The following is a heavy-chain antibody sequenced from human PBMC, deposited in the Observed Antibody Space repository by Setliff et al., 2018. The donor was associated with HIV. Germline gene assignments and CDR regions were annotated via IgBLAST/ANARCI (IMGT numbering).Heavy chain of an antibody. Sequence: SETLSLTCAVYGGSFSDNYWSWIRQPAGKGLEWIGRVSSRGDTNYNPSLKSRVTMSVDTSKNQFPLKLTSVTASDTAVYYCARAAAGNTGPFDLWGQGSPVTVSS. CDR1: GGSFSDNY. D-gene: IGHD4-17*01. CDR3: ARAAAGNTGPFDL. J-gene: IGHJ4*02. V-gene: IGHV4-59*10. CDR2: VSSRGDT.